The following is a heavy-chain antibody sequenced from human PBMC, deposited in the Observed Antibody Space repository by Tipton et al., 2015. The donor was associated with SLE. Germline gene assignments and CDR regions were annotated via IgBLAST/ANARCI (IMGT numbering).Heavy chain of an antibody. Sequence: SGFTFSDYWMHWVRQAPGKGLEWVSFISYDGSSKYYADSVKGRFTISRDNSKNTLYLQMNSLRAEDTAVYYCARVIAAPPYGMDVWGQGTTVTVSS. CDR2: ISYDGSSK. J-gene: IGHJ6*02. D-gene: IGHD6-13*01. V-gene: IGHV3-30*19. CDR1: GFTFSDYW. CDR3: ARVIAAPPYGMDV.